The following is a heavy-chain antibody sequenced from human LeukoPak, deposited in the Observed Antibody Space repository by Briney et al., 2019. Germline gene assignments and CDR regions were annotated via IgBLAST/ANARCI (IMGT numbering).Heavy chain of an antibody. J-gene: IGHJ5*02. Sequence: ASVKVSCKASGGTFSSYATSWVRQAPGQGLEWMGGIIPIFGTANYAQKFQGRVTITADKSTSTAYMELSSLRSEDTAVYYCARVCSSGWYCFDPWGQGTLVTVSS. V-gene: IGHV1-69*06. CDR1: GGTFSSYA. CDR3: ARVCSSGWYCFDP. CDR2: IIPIFGTA. D-gene: IGHD6-19*01.